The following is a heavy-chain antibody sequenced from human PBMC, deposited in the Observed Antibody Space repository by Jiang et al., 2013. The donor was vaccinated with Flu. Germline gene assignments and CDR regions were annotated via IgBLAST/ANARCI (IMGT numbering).Heavy chain of an antibody. CDR3: AKALYSSSWYSLCDY. J-gene: IGHJ4*02. CDR2: IIGSGDST. CDR1: GFTFSSYA. V-gene: IGHV3-23*01. Sequence: RLSCVVSGFTFSSYAMSWVRQAPGKGLEWVSTIIGSGDSTYYADSVKGRFTISRDNSKNTLYLQMNSLRAGDTAVYYCAKALYSSSWYSLCDYWGQGTLVTVSS. D-gene: IGHD6-13*01.